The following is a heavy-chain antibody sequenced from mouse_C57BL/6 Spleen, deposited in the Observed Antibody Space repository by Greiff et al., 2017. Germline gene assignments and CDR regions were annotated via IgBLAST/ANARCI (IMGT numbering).Heavy chain of an antibody. CDR2: INPNNGGT. CDR3: ITGSYYYAMDY. Sequence: EVQLQQSGPELVKPGASVKISCKASGYTFTDYYMNWVKQSHGKSLEWIGDINPNNGGTSYNQKFKGKATLTVDKSSSTAYMELRSLTSEDSAVYYCITGSYYYAMDYWGQGTSVTVSS. J-gene: IGHJ4*01. D-gene: IGHD4-1*01. CDR1: GYTFTDYY. V-gene: IGHV1-26*01.